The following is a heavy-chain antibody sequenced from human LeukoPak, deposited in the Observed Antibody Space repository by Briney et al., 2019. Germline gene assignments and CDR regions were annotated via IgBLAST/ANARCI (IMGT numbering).Heavy chain of an antibody. J-gene: IGHJ4*02. CDR1: GFTFSSYS. CDR3: AREMGGVTMTGVDY. CDR2: ISSSSSYI. V-gene: IGHV3-21*01. D-gene: IGHD3-10*02. Sequence: GGSLRVSCAASGFTFSSYSMNWVRQAPGKGLELFSSISSSSSYIYYADSVKGRFTISRDNAKNSLYLQMNSLRAEDTAVYYCAREMGGVTMTGVDYWGQGTLVTVSS.